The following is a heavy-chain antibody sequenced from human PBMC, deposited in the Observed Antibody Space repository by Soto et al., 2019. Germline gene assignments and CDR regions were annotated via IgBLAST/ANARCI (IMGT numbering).Heavy chain of an antibody. D-gene: IGHD5-18*01. Sequence: ASVKVSCKASGYTFTSYDINWVRQATGQGLEWMGWMNPNSGNTGYAQKFQGRVTMTRNTSISTAYMELSSLRSEDTAVYYCARGTQYSYGSPPPYGMDVWGQGTTVTVSS. CDR1: GYTFTSYD. CDR2: MNPNSGNT. J-gene: IGHJ6*02. CDR3: ARGTQYSYGSPPPYGMDV. V-gene: IGHV1-8*01.